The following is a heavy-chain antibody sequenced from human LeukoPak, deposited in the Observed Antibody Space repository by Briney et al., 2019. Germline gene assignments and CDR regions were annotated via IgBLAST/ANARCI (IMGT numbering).Heavy chain of an antibody. D-gene: IGHD2-15*01. J-gene: IGHJ6*02. CDR3: ARAVVAADYGMDV. CDR1: GGSISSGDYY. CDR2: NYYRGST. Sequence: SETLSLTCTVSGGSISSGDYYWSWIRQPPGKGLEWIGYNYYRGSTYYNPSLKSRVTISVDTSKNQFSLKLSSVTAADTAVYYCARAVVAADYGMDVWGQGTTVTVSS. V-gene: IGHV4-30-4*01.